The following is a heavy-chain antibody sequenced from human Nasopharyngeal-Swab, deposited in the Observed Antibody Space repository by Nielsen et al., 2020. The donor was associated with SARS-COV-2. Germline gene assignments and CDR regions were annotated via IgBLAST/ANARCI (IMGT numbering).Heavy chain of an antibody. CDR3: ARDGLDYDFWSAYFMDV. D-gene: IGHD3-3*01. CDR2: ISSSSSYI. CDR1: GFTFSSYA. J-gene: IGHJ6*02. Sequence: GESLKFSCAASGFTFSSYAMSWVRQAPGKGLEWVSSISSSSSYIYYADSVKGRFTISRDNAKNSLYLQMNSLRAEDTAVYYCARDGLDYDFWSAYFMDVWGQGTTVTVSS. V-gene: IGHV3-21*01.